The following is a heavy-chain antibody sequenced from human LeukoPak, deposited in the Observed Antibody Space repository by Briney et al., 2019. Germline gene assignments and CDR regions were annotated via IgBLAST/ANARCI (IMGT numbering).Heavy chain of an antibody. CDR3: ARGTWSSSIDY. D-gene: IGHD6-6*01. Sequence: SETLSLTCTVSGGSISSGDYYWSWIRQPPGKGLEWIGYIYYSGSTYHNPSLKSRLTISGDTSKNQFSLRLSSVTAADTAVYYCARGTWSSSIDYWGQGTLVTVSS. CDR2: IYYSGST. J-gene: IGHJ4*02. V-gene: IGHV4-30-4*01. CDR1: GGSISSGDYY.